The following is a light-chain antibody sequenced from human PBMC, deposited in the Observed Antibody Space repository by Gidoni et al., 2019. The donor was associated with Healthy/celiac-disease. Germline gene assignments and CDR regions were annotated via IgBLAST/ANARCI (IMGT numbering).Light chain of an antibody. V-gene: IGKV3-11*01. CDR2: DAS. CDR3: QQRSNWPPALT. J-gene: IGKJ4*01. CDR1: QSVSRY. Sequence: EIVLTQSPATLSLSPGERATLSCRASQSVSRYLAWYQQKPGQAPRLLIYDASNRATGIPARFSGSGSGTDFTLTISSLEPEDLAVYYCQQRSNWPPALTFGGGTKVEIK.